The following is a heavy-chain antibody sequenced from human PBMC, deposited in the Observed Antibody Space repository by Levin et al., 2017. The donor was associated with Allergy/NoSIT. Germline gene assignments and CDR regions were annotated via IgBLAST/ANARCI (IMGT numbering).Heavy chain of an antibody. V-gene: IGHV4-59*01. J-gene: IGHJ6*02. Sequence: SQTPSLTCTVSGGSISTYYWSWIRQPPGKGLEWIGYIYHSGSTYYNPSLKSRVTISVDTSKNQFYLKLTSVTAADTAVYYCASGQWLVFGYFYYGMDVWGQGTTVTVSS. D-gene: IGHD6-19*01. CDR2: IYHSGST. CDR3: ASGQWLVFGYFYYGMDV. CDR1: GGSISTYY.